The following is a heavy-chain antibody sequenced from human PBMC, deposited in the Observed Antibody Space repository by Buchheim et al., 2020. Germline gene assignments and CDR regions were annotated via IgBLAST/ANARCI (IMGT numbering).Heavy chain of an antibody. CDR2: INEDGTEK. Sequence: EVYLVESGGGLVQPGGSLRLSCAASGFTFRNYWMNWVRQAPGKGLEWVANINEDGTEKYYVDSVKGRFTISRDTAMRSVYLQMSSLRVEDTAVYYCAKHSIPWGQGT. J-gene: IGHJ5*02. CDR1: GFTFRNYW. CDR3: AKHSIP. V-gene: IGHV3-7*03. D-gene: IGHD2/OR15-2a*01.